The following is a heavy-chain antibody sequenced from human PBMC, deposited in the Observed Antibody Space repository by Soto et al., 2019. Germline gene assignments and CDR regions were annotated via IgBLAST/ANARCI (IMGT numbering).Heavy chain of an antibody. CDR3: ARASGHIAAAGSYYYYGMDV. CDR2: IYYSGST. CDR1: GGSISSYY. Sequence: SETLSLTCTVSGGSISSYYCSWIRQPPGKGLEWIGYIYYSGSTNYNPSLKSRVTISVDTSKNQFSLKLSSVTAADTAVYYCARASGHIAAAGSYYYYGMDVWGQGTTVTVSS. V-gene: IGHV4-59*01. D-gene: IGHD6-13*01. J-gene: IGHJ6*02.